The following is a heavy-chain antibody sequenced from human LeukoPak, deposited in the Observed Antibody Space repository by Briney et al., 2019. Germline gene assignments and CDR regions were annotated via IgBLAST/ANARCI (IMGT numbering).Heavy chain of an antibody. V-gene: IGHV1-69*06. J-gene: IGHJ4*02. CDR3: ATGIGYCSGGSCYQKYYFDY. CDR1: GGTFSSYA. Sequence: ASVNVSCKASGGTFSSYAISWVRQAPGQGLEWMGGIIPIFGTANYAQKFQGRVTITADKSTSTAYMELSSLRSEDTAVYYCATGIGYCSGGSCYQKYYFDYWGQGTLVTVSS. CDR2: IIPIFGTA. D-gene: IGHD2-15*01.